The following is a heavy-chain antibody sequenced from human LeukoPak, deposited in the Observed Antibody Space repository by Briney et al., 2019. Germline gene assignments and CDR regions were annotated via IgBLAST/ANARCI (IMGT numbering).Heavy chain of an antibody. D-gene: IGHD6-13*01. CDR3: AKDYGYSSSWYDY. Sequence: PGRSLRLSCAAPGFTFDDYGMHWVRQAPGKGLEWVSTVRWNSASVGYVDSVKGRFTISRDNAKKTLYLQMNSLRPEDTALYYCAKDYGYSSSWYDYWGQGTLVTVSS. V-gene: IGHV3-9*01. J-gene: IGHJ4*02. CDR2: VRWNSASV. CDR1: GFTFDDYG.